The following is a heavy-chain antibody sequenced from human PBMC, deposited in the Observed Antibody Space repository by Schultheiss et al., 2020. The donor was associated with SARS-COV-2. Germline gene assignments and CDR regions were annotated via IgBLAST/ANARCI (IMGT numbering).Heavy chain of an antibody. V-gene: IGHV3-30*18. Sequence: GGSLRLSCATSGFTFTRFAMTWVRQAPGKGLEWVAVISYDGSNKYYADSVKGRFTISRDNSKNTLYLQMNSLRAEDTAVYYCAKPAAPIERYGRDVWGQGTTVTVSS. CDR3: AKPAAPIERYGRDV. CDR2: ISYDGSNK. D-gene: IGHD6-25*01. J-gene: IGHJ6*02. CDR1: GFTFTRFA.